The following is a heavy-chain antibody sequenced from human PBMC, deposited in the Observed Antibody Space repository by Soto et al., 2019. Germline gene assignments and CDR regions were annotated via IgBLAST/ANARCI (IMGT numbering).Heavy chain of an antibody. V-gene: IGHV1-69*01. J-gene: IGHJ4*02. CDR1: GGTFSSYA. CDR3: ARGGPGYSYGSPIDY. Sequence: QVQLVQSGAEVKKPGSSVKVSCKASGGTFSSYAISWVRQAPGQGLEWMGGISPIFGTANYAQKFQGRVTITADESPSTAYMALSSLRSEDTAVYYCARGGPGYSYGSPIDYWGQGTLVTVSS. D-gene: IGHD5-18*01. CDR2: ISPIFGTA.